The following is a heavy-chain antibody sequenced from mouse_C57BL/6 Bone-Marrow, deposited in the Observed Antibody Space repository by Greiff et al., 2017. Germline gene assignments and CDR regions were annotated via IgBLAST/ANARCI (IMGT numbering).Heavy chain of an antibody. CDR1: GYAFSSSW. J-gene: IGHJ2*01. V-gene: IGHV1-82*01. CDR3: ARPLVYFDY. Sequence: QVQLQQSGPELVKPGASVKISCKASGYAFSSSWMNWVKQRPGKGLEWIGRMYPGDGDTNYNGKFKGKATLTADKSSTTAYMQLSSLTSEDSAVYFWARPLVYFDYWGQGTTLTVSS. CDR2: MYPGDGDT. D-gene: IGHD2-10*02.